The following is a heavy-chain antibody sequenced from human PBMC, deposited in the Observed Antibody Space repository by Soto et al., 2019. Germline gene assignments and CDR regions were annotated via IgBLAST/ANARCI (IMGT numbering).Heavy chain of an antibody. CDR3: ARQEPDYYYYYGMEV. V-gene: IGHV5-10-1*01. CDR1: GYSFTTYW. CDR2: IDPSDSYT. D-gene: IGHD1-1*01. Sequence: LKISCKGSGYSFTTYWISWVRQMPGKGLEWQGRIDPSDSYTKYSPSFQGHVTISADRSISTAYLQWSSLKASDTPKYFCARQEPDYYYYYGMEVWGQGTTVAVSS. J-gene: IGHJ6*02.